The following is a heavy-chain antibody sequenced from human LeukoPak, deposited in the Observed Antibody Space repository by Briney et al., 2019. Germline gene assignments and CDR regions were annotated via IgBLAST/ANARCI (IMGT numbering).Heavy chain of an antibody. V-gene: IGHV4-39*07. Sequence: PSETLTLTCTVSGGSISSSDYYWGWIRQPPGKGLEWIGNIYYTGSSSYNSSLKSRVTISVDTSKNQFSLQLSSVTAADTAVYYCARENYCTNGVCWAFDPWGQGTLVTVSS. J-gene: IGHJ5*02. CDR1: GGSISSSDYY. CDR2: IYYTGSS. CDR3: ARENYCTNGVCWAFDP. D-gene: IGHD2-8*01.